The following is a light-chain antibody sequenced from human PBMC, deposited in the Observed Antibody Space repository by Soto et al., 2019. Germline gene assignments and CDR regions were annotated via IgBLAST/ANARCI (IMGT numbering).Light chain of an antibody. J-gene: IGKJ4*01. Sequence: IHMTHSRSTLSASVGDRVTITCRASQGISSWLAWYHQKPGKAPKLLIYAASSLQSGVPSRFSGSGSGTDFTLTISSLQPEDFATYYCQQANSFPLTFGGGTKVDIK. CDR2: AAS. CDR1: QGISSW. CDR3: QQANSFPLT. V-gene: IGKV1-12*01.